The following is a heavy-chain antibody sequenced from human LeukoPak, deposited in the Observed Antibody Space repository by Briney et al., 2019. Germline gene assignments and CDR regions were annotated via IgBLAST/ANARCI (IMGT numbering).Heavy chain of an antibody. J-gene: IGHJ4*02. CDR2: IYPGDCDT. Sequence: GESLKISCKGSGYSFTSYWIGWVRQMPGKGLEWMGIIYPGDCDTRYSPSFQGQVTISADKSISTAYLQWRSLKASETAMYYCARTRGSGSYQDYFDYWGQGTLVTVSS. CDR3: ARTRGSGSYQDYFDY. V-gene: IGHV5-51*01. D-gene: IGHD3-10*01. CDR1: GYSFTSYW.